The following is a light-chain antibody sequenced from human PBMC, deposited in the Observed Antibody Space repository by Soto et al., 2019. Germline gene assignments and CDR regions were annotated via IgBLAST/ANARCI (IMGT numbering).Light chain of an antibody. J-gene: IGLJ1*01. CDR3: SSSAGSNNYV. Sequence: QSALTQPPSASGSPGQSVTISCSGTSSDVGGYNFVSWYQQHPGKAPKFLIYEVRKRPSGVPACFSSSKSGNTASLTISGLQAEDEADYYCSSSAGSNNYVFGTGTKLTVL. CDR2: EVR. V-gene: IGLV2-8*01. CDR1: SSDVGGYNF.